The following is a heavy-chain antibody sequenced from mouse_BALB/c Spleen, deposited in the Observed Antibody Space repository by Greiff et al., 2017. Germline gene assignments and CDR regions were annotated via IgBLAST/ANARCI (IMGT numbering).Heavy chain of an antibody. D-gene: IGHD2-4*01. J-gene: IGHJ2*01. CDR1: GFSLTSYG. Sequence: VMLVESGPGLVQPSQSLSITCTVSGFSLTSYGVHWVRQSPGKGLEWLGVIWSGGSTDYNAAFISRLSISKDNSKSQVFFKMNSLQANDTAIYYCARGAYDYGRGFDYWGQGTTLTVSS. CDR3: ARGAYDYGRGFDY. CDR2: IWSGGST. V-gene: IGHV2-2*02.